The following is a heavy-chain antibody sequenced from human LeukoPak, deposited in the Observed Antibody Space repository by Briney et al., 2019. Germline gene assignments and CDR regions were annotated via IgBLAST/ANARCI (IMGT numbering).Heavy chain of an antibody. CDR3: ARALNPLPGTYYFDY. D-gene: IGHD2-15*01. CDR1: GASINSHY. V-gene: IGHV4-4*07. CDR2: IYISGST. Sequence: PSETLSLTSTVSGASINSHYWSWIRQPAGKGLEWIGRIYISGSTNYNSSLQSRVTMSVDTSKNQFSLKLTSVTAADTAVYYCARALNPLPGTYYFDYWGQGTLVTVSS. J-gene: IGHJ4*02.